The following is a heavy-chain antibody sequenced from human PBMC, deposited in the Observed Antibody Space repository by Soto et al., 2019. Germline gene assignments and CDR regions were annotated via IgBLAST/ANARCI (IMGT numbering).Heavy chain of an antibody. Sequence: EVQLVESGGGLVQPGGSLRLSCAASGFTFSSYEMNWVRQAPGKGLEWVSYISSSGSTIYYADSVKGRFTISRDNAKNSLYLQMSSLRAEDTAVYYCARVGKTLFDYWGQGTLVTVSS. CDR1: GFTFSSYE. CDR2: ISSSGSTI. J-gene: IGHJ4*02. CDR3: ARVGKTLFDY. V-gene: IGHV3-48*03.